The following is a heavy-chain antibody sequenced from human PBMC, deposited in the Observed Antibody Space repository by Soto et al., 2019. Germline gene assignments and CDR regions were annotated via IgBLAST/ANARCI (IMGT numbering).Heavy chain of an antibody. CDR2: FDPEDGET. CDR1: GYTLTELS. Sequence: GASVKVSCKVSGYTLTELSMHWVRQAPGKGLEWMGGFDPEDGETIYAQKFQGRVTMTEDTSTDTAYMELSSLRSEDTAVYYCATAPLRYTSPTYFDYWGQGTLVTVSS. CDR3: ATAPLRYTSPTYFDY. V-gene: IGHV1-24*01. J-gene: IGHJ4*02. D-gene: IGHD2-2*02.